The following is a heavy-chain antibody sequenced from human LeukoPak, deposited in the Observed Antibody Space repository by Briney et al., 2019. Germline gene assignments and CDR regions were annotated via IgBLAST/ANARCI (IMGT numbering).Heavy chain of an antibody. CDR1: GGSISSYY. CDR2: IYYSGST. J-gene: IGHJ4*02. Sequence: SETLSLTCTVSGGSISSYYWSWIRQPPGKGLEWIGYIYYSGSTNYNASLKSRVTISVDTSKNQFSLKLSSVTAADTAVYYCARVASHYDSSGYFTLLDYWGQGTLVTVSS. CDR3: ARVASHYDSSGYFTLLDY. D-gene: IGHD3-22*01. V-gene: IGHV4-59*01.